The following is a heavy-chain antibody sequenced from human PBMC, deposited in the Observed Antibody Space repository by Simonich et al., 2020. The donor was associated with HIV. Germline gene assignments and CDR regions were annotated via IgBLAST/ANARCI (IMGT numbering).Heavy chain of an antibody. CDR3: ARDGRKGSSTSCSDY. CDR2: ISRSSSYI. J-gene: IGHJ4*02. V-gene: IGHV3-21*01. Sequence: EVQLVESGGGLVKPGASLRLSCAASGFTFSSYSMNWVRQAPGKGLEWVSSISRSSSYIYYADSVKGRFTISRENAKNSLYLQMNSLRAEDTAVYYCARDGRKGSSTSCSDYWGQGTLVTVSS. D-gene: IGHD2-2*01. CDR1: GFTFSSYS.